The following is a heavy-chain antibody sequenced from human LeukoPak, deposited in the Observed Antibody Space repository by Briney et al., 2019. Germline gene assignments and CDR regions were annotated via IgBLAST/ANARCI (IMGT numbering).Heavy chain of an antibody. D-gene: IGHD5-24*01. J-gene: IGHJ3*02. CDR3: ARETRWLQNNDAFDI. V-gene: IGHV4-39*07. Sequence: SETLSLTCTVSGGSISSSSYYWGWIRQPPGKGLEWIGSIYYSGSTYYNPSLKSRVTISVDTSKNQFSLKLSSVTAADTAVYYCARETRWLQNNDAFDIWGQGTMVTVSS. CDR1: GGSISSSSYY. CDR2: IYYSGST.